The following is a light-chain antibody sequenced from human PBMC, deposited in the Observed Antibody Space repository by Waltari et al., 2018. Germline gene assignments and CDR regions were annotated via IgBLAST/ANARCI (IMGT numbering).Light chain of an antibody. CDR1: RSNIGAEV. CDR3: ATWDYTLDGQV. Sequence: QSVLTQPPSASGTPGQRVTISCSGSRSNIGAEVVNWYQVLPGTAPRLLIYSNDQRPSGVTERFSGSKSGTSASLAISGIQSEDEGDYYCATWDYTLDGQVFGGGTKLTVL. J-gene: IGLJ3*02. CDR2: SND. V-gene: IGLV1-44*01.